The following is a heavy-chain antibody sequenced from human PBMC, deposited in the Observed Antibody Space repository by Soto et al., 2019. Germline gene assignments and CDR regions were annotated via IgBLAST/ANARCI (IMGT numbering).Heavy chain of an antibody. CDR1: GGSFSGYY. D-gene: IGHD3-9*01. Sequence: QVQLQQWGAGPLRPLETLSLTCGVSGGSFSGYYXXXXRQSXGKGLEWIGEINDRGSINYNPSLKSRVSISVDTSKNHYSLNLRSVTAADTAVYYCARESHDILTGPPWVWYFDLWGRGTLVTVSS. J-gene: IGHJ2*01. CDR3: ARESHDILTGPPWVWYFDL. CDR2: INDRGSI. V-gene: IGHV4-34*01.